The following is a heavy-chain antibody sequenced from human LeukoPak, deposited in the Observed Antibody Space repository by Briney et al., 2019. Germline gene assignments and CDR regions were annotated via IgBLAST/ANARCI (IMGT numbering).Heavy chain of an antibody. D-gene: IGHD3-3*01. Sequence: SVKVSCKASGYTFTGYYMHWVRQAPGQGLEWMGGLIPIFVTANYAQKFQGRVTITADESTSTAFMELSSLRSEDTAVYYCARDRNTDFWSGYYTNYFDYWGQGTLVTVSS. V-gene: IGHV1-69*13. CDR1: GYTFTGYY. J-gene: IGHJ4*02. CDR3: ARDRNTDFWSGYYTNYFDY. CDR2: LIPIFVTA.